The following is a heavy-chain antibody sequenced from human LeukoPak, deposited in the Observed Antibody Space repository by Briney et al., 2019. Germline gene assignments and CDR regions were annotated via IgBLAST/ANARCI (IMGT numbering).Heavy chain of an antibody. J-gene: IGHJ6*02. CDR1: GFTFSSYG. CDR3: AKDADYYDSSGYYFGLRYGMDV. D-gene: IGHD3-22*01. Sequence: PGRSLRLSCAASGFTFSSYGMHWVRQAPGKGLEWVAVISYDGSNKYYADSVKGRFTISRDNSKNTLYLQMNSLRAEDTAVYYCAKDADYYDSSGYYFGLRYGMDVWGQGTTVTVSS. V-gene: IGHV3-30*18. CDR2: ISYDGSNK.